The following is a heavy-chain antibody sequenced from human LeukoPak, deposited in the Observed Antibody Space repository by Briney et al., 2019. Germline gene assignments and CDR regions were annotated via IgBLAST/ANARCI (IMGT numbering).Heavy chain of an antibody. Sequence: PGRSLRLSCAASGFSFSNYAMNWVRQAPGKGLEWVSAIDGSGGNTYYTDSVKGRFTISRDNSKSTLYLQMNSLRAEDTAVYFCSKDPHARTAAAVLHWGQGTLVTVSS. V-gene: IGHV3-23*01. CDR3: SKDPHARTAAAVLH. J-gene: IGHJ4*02. CDR1: GFSFSNYA. CDR2: IDGSGGNT. D-gene: IGHD6-13*01.